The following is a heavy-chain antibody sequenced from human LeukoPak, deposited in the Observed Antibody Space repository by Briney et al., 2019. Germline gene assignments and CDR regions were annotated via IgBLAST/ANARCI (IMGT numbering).Heavy chain of an antibody. CDR3: ARDNLRWPHSDY. J-gene: IGHJ4*02. CDR1: GYTFTSYY. V-gene: IGHV1-46*01. CDR2: INPSGGST. D-gene: IGHD4-23*01. Sequence: ASVKVSCKASGYTFTSYYMHWVRQAPGQGLEWMGIINPSGGSTSYAQKFQGRVTMTRDMSTSTVYMELSSLRSEDTAVYYCARDNLRWPHSDYWGQGTLVTVSS.